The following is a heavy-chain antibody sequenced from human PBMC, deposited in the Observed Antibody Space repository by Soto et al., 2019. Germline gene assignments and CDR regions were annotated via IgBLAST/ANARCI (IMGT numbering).Heavy chain of an antibody. CDR2: IYWDDDK. J-gene: IGHJ6*02. D-gene: IGHD2-15*01. CDR3: AHKGGRGAGMYV. V-gene: IGHV2-5*02. Sequence: QITLKESGPTVVKPTQTLTLTCTFSGFSVSTSGVGVAWIRQPPGKALEWLALIYWDDDKRYSPFLQSRVTITKDTSKNQVVLTMTNMDPVDTATYYCAHKGGRGAGMYVWGQGTTVTVSS. CDR1: GFSVSTSGVG.